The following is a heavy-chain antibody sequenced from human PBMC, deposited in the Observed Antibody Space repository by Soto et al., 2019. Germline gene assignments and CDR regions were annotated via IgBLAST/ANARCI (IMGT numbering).Heavy chain of an antibody. CDR3: ARGYDSIWGTYRYGFAY. V-gene: IGHV3-48*01. CDR1: GFTFSTYS. J-gene: IGHJ4*02. D-gene: IGHD3-16*02. CDR2: ITSGGTTI. Sequence: EVQLVESGGGLVQPGGSLRLSCAASGFTFSTYSMNWVRQAPGKGLEWVSHITSGGTTIYYADSVKGRFTISRDNAKNSLYLQMTSLRAEDTAVYYCARGYDSIWGTYRYGFAYWGQGTLVTVSS.